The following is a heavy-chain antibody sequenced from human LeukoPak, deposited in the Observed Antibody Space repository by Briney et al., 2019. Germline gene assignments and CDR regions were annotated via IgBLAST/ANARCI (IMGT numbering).Heavy chain of an antibody. CDR3: GRDRARGIWRENWFDP. J-gene: IGHJ5*02. Sequence: DSLNVSCKASGDTFTSYGSSWVRQAPGQGLEWMGYISSCNGNTNYAQKLQGRVTMTTDTSTSTAYLELRSLRSDDTAVYCCGRDRARGIWRENWFDPWGQGTLVTVSS. CDR2: ISSCNGNT. D-gene: IGHD3-10*01. V-gene: IGHV1-18*01. CDR1: GDTFTSYG.